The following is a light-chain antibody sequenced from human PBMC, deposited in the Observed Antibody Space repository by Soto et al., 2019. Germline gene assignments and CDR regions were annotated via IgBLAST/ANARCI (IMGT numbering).Light chain of an antibody. Sequence: DIQMTQSPSTLSASVGDRVTITCRASQSISSWLAWYQQKPGKAPKLLIYDASSLESGVPSRFSGSGSGTELTLTISSLQPDVFATYYCQQYNSYSPSTFGGGTKVEIK. CDR2: DAS. CDR3: QQYNSYSPST. V-gene: IGKV1-5*01. CDR1: QSISSW. J-gene: IGKJ4*01.